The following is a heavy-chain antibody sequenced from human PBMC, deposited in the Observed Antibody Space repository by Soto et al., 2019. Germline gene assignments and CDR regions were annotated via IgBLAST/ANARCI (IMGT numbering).Heavy chain of an antibody. D-gene: IGHD5-12*01. CDR1: GYTFTSYY. J-gene: IGHJ6*02. Sequence: ASVKVSCKASGYTFTSYYMHWVRQAPGQGLEWMGIINPSGGSTSYAQKFQGRVTMTRDTSTSTVYMELSSLRSEDTAVYYCARGLIGSGYDWDYYYYGMDVWGQGTTVTVSS. V-gene: IGHV1-46*03. CDR3: ARGLIGSGYDWDYYYYGMDV. CDR2: INPSGGST.